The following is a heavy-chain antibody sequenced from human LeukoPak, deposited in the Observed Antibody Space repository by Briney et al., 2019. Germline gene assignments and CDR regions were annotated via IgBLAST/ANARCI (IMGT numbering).Heavy chain of an antibody. V-gene: IGHV4-34*01. CDR3: ARDPAAAGTFDY. D-gene: IGHD6-13*01. CDR1: GFTFSSYA. J-gene: IGHJ4*02. CDR2: INHSGST. Sequence: PGGSLRLSCAASGFTFSSYAMSWVRQAPGKGLGWIGEINHSGSTNYNPSLKSRVTISVDTSKNQFSLKLSSVTAADTAVYYCARDPAAAGTFDYWGQGTLVTVSS.